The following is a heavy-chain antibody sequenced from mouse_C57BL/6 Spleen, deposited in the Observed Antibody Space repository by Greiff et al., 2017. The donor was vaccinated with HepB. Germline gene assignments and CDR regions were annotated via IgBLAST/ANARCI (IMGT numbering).Heavy chain of an antibody. D-gene: IGHD2-3*01. V-gene: IGHV1-59*01. Sequence: VQLQQPGAELVRPGTSVKLSCKASGYTFTSYWMHWVKQRPGQGLEWIGVIDPSDSYTNYNQKFKGKATLTVDTSSSTAYMQLSSLTSEDSAVYYCARFYDGYYFDYWGQGTTLTVSS. CDR3: ARFYDGYYFDY. J-gene: IGHJ2*01. CDR2: IDPSDSYT. CDR1: GYTFTSYW.